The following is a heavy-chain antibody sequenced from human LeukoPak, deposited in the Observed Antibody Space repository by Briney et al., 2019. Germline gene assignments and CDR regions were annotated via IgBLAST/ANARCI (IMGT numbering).Heavy chain of an antibody. CDR2: IYPGDSDT. CDR3: ARSYDILTGGGIYDAFDI. Sequence: GESLKISCKGSGSSFTSYWIGWARQMPGKGLEWMGIIYPGDSDTRYSPSFQGQVTISADKSISTAYLQWSSLKASDTAMYYCARSYDILTGGGIYDAFDIWGQGTMVTVSS. V-gene: IGHV5-51*01. J-gene: IGHJ3*02. D-gene: IGHD3-9*01. CDR1: GSSFTSYW.